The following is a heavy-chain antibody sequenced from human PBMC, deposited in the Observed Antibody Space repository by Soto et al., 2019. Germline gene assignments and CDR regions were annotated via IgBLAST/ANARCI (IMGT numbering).Heavy chain of an antibody. CDR3: VREEEVIRGVVSLAV. Sequence: QVQMVQSGAEVKKPGASVKVSCKASGYTFTTYGLSWVRQAPGQGLEWMGWISPYYGYTKYAQKVQDRVTMTTDTATSAAYMELRSLRSDDTAVYYCVREEEVIRGVVSLAVWGQGTLVTVSS. D-gene: IGHD3-10*01. J-gene: IGHJ4*02. CDR1: GYTFTTYG. CDR2: ISPYYGYT. V-gene: IGHV1-18*01.